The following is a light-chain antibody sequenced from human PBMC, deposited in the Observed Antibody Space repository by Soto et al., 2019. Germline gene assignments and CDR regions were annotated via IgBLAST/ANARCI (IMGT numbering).Light chain of an antibody. CDR2: EVV. Sequence: QSVLTQPPSASGSPGQSVTISCTGTKSDIGVYDVVSWYQHHPGKAPRLIIYEVVQRPSGVPDRFSGSKSGNTASLTVSGLQAADEADYCCKSYAGSNTYVFGSGTKLTVL. CDR1: KSDIGVYDV. J-gene: IGLJ1*01. CDR3: KSYAGSNTYV. V-gene: IGLV2-8*01.